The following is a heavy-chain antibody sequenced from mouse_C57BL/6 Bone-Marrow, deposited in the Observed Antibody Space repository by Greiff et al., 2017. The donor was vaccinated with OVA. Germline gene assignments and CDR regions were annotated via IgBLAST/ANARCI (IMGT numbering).Heavy chain of an antibody. CDR2: IYPYNGVS. CDR1: GYSFTGYY. V-gene: IGHV1-31*01. D-gene: IGHD1-1*01. J-gene: IGHJ2*01. CDR3: ARYGYYGLYYFDY. Sequence: VTLKESGPELVKPGASVKISCKASGYSFTGYYMHWVKQSHGNILDWIGYIYPYNGVSSYNQKFKGKATLTVDKSSSTAYMELRSLTSEDSAVYYCARYGYYGLYYFDYGGQGTTLTVSS.